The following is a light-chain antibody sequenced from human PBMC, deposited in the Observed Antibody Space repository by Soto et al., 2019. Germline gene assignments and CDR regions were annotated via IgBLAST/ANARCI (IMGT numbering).Light chain of an antibody. Sequence: QYVLTQPASVSGSPGQSITISCTGTSSDVGGYNYVSWYQHHPGKAHKFMIFDVSNRPSGVSNRFSGSKSGNTASLTISVLQPEDEADYYCSSYTTSNTRQIVFGTGTKVTVL. CDR3: SSYTTSNTRQIV. V-gene: IGLV2-14*03. J-gene: IGLJ1*01. CDR2: DVS. CDR1: SSDVGGYNY.